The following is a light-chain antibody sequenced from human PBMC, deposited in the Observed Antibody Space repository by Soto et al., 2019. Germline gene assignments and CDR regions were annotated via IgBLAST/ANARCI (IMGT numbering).Light chain of an antibody. CDR3: QQYGSSGT. CDR2: GAS. CDR1: QSVSSY. Sequence: EIVLTESPATLPLPPGERAPLSCRASQSVSSYLAWYQQKPGQAPRLRIYGASNRATGIPDRLSGSGSGTDFTLTISRLEPEDFAVYYCQQYGSSGTFGQGTKVDIK. J-gene: IGKJ1*01. V-gene: IGKV3-20*01.